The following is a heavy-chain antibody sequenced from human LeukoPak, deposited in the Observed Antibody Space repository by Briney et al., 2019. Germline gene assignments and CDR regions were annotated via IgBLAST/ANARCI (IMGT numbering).Heavy chain of an antibody. J-gene: IGHJ4*02. V-gene: IGHV3-30*02. D-gene: IGHD5-12*01. Sequence: GGSLRLSCAASGFAFSSYGMHWVRQAPGKGLEWLTFVRYDESYRYYAESVKGRFIISRDNSKNTVYLQMNSLRVDDTAVYYCAKDVSDGGYEPYYFDYWGQGTLVTVSS. CDR2: VRYDESYR. CDR3: AKDVSDGGYEPYYFDY. CDR1: GFAFSSYG.